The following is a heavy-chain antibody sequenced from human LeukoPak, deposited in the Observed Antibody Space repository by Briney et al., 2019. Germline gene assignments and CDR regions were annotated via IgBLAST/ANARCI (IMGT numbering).Heavy chain of an antibody. CDR3: ARVGGGYDFGY. CDR2: INSDGSGT. V-gene: IGHV3-74*01. Sequence: PGGSLRLSCAASGFTFSSYWMHWVRQVPGKVLVWVSRINSDGSGTTYADSVKGRFTISRDNAKSSLYLQINSLRAEDTAVYFCARVGGGYDFGYWGQGTLVTVSS. CDR1: GFTFSSYW. J-gene: IGHJ4*02. D-gene: IGHD5-12*01.